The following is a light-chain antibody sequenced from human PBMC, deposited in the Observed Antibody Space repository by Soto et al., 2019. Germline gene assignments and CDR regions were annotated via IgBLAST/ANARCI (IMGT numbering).Light chain of an antibody. J-gene: IGKJ2*01. Sequence: EIVMTQSPATLSLSPGEGATLSCRASQSVSSNLAWYQQKPGQAPRLLMYGASTRATGIPARFSGSGSGTEFTITISSLQSEDFAVYYCQQYNKWPPYTFGQGTKVDIK. CDR2: GAS. CDR3: QQYNKWPPYT. CDR1: QSVSSN. V-gene: IGKV3-15*01.